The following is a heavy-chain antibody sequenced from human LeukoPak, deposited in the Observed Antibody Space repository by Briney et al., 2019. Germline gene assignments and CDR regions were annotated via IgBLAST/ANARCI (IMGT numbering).Heavy chain of an antibody. CDR1: GGSISSDRYS. Sequence: SETLSLTCTVSGGSISSDRYSWGWIRQPPGKGLEWIGYMYHTGTSYYNPSLKSRVTISVDTSKNQFSLKLSSVTAEDTAVYYCARHFGWVGGNVDYWGQGTQVTVSS. CDR2: MYHTGTS. CDR3: ARHFGWVGGNVDY. J-gene: IGHJ4*02. D-gene: IGHD3-9*01. V-gene: IGHV4-39*01.